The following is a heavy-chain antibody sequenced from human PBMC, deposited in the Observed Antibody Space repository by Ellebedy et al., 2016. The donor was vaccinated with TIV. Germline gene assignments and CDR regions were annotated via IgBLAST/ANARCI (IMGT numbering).Heavy chain of an antibody. CDR3: ARVVVVTASHDAFDI. V-gene: IGHV4-30-4*08. CDR1: GGSISSGDYY. Sequence: SETLSLTCTVSGGSISSGDYYWSWIRQPPGKGLEWIGYIYYSGSTYYNPSLKSRVTISVDTSKNQFSLKLSSVTAADTAVYYCARVVVVTASHDAFDIWGQGTMVTVSS. D-gene: IGHD2-21*02. CDR2: IYYSGST. J-gene: IGHJ3*02.